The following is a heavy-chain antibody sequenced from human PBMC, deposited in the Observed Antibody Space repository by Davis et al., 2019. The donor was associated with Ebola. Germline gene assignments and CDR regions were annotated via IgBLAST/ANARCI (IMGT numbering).Heavy chain of an antibody. CDR1: GFTFSSYA. J-gene: IGHJ6*02. CDR3: ARKGHMDV. CDR2: ISYDGSNK. Sequence: GEFLKISCAASGFTFSSYAMHWVRQAPGKGLEWAAVISYDGSNKYYADSVKGRFTISRDNSKNTLYLQMNSLRAEDTAVYYCARKGHMDVWGQGTTVTVSS. V-gene: IGHV3-30-3*01.